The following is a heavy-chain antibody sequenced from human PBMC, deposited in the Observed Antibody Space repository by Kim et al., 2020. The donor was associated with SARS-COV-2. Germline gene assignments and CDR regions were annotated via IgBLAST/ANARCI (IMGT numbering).Heavy chain of an antibody. V-gene: IGHV3-23*01. CDR3: AKDLFPMVVVVITIPYFDY. J-gene: IGHJ4*02. Sequence: GRFTISRDNSKKTLYLQMNSLRAEDTAVYFCAKDLFPMVVVVITIPYFDYWGQGTLVTVSS. D-gene: IGHD3-22*01.